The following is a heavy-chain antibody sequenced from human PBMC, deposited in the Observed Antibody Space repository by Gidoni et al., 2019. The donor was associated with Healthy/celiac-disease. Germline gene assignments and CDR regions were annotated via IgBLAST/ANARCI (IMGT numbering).Heavy chain of an antibody. V-gene: IGHV3-9*01. CDR3: AKGDRSWYDKVYFQH. CDR1: GFTFDDYA. Sequence: EVQLVESGGGLVQPGRSLRLSCAASGFTFDDYAMHWVRQGPGKGLEWVSGIGWNSGSIGYADSVRGRFTISRDNAKNSLYLQMNSLRAEDTALYYCAKGDRSWYDKVYFQHWGQGTLVTVSS. CDR2: IGWNSGSI. J-gene: IGHJ1*01. D-gene: IGHD3-9*01.